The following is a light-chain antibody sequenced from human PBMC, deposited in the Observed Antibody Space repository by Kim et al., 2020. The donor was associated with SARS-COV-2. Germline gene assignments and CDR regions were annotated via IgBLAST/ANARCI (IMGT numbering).Light chain of an antibody. CDR2: GAS. CDR3: QKYNSAPWT. J-gene: IGKJ1*01. CDR1: QGISNS. V-gene: IGKV1-27*01. Sequence: ATVGDRGTITSRASQGISNSLAWYRQKPGKVPMLLIYGASTLQSGVPSRFSGSGSGTDFTLTISSLQPEDAATYYCQKYNSAPWTFGQGTKVDIK.